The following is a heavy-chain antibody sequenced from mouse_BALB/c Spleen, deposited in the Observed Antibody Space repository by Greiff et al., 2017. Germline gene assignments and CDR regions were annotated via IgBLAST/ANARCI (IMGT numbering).Heavy chain of an antibody. CDR2: INPGSGGT. Sequence: VQLQQSGAELVRPGTSVKVSCKASGYAFTNYLIEWVKQRPGQGLEWIGVINPGSGGTNYNEKFKGKATLTADKSSSTAYMQLSSLTSDDSAVYFCAIRDYDAWFAYWGQGTLVTVSA. V-gene: IGHV1-54*01. CDR1: GYAFTNYL. CDR3: AIRDYDAWFAY. D-gene: IGHD2-4*01. J-gene: IGHJ3*01.